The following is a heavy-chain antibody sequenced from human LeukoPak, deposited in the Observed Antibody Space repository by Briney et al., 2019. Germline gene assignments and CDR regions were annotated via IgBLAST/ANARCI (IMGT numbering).Heavy chain of an antibody. CDR3: ASYPRRVYDSSGNYGMDV. CDR1: GFTFSSYS. V-gene: IGHV3-66*01. CDR2: IYSGGST. Sequence: PGGSLRLSCAASGFTFSSYSMHWVRQAPGKGLEWVSVIYSGGSTYYADSVKGRFTISRDNSKNTLYLQMNSLRAEDTAVYYCASYPRRVYDSSGNYGMDVWGQGTTVTVSS. J-gene: IGHJ6*02. D-gene: IGHD3-22*01.